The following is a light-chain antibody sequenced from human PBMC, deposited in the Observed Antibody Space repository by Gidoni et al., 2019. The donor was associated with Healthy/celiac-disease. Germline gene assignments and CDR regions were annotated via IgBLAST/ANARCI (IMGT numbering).Light chain of an antibody. CDR2: WAS. CDR3: QQYYRTPLT. J-gene: IGKJ4*01. Sequence: DIVMTQSPDSLAVSLGERATINCKSSQSVLYSSNNKNYLAWYQQNPGQPPKLLIYWASTRESGVPDRFSGSGSGPDFTLTISSLQSEDVAVYYCQQYYRTPLTFGGGTKVEIK. V-gene: IGKV4-1*01. CDR1: QSVLYSSNNKNY.